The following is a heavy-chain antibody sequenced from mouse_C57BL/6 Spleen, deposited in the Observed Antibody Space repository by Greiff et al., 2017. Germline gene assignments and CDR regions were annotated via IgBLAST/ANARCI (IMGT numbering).Heavy chain of an antibody. CDR3: ARDLLGPYYFDY. Sequence: VQLQQPGAELVKPGASVKLSCKASGYTFTSYWMHWVKQRPGQGLEWIGMIHPNSGSTNYNEKFKSKATLTVDKSSSTAYMQLSSLTSEDSAVYYCARDLLGPYYFDYWGQGTTLTVSS. D-gene: IGHD4-1*01. V-gene: IGHV1-64*01. CDR1: GYTFTSYW. J-gene: IGHJ2*01. CDR2: IHPNSGST.